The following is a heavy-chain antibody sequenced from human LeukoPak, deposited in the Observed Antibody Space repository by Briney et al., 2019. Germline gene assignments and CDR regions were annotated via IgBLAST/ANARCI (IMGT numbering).Heavy chain of an antibody. CDR3: ARDRTIDAFDP. Sequence: ASVKVPCKASGGTFSSYAISWVRQAPGQGLEWMGGIIPIFGTANYAQKFQGRVTITADKSTSTAYMELSSLRSEDTAVYYCARDRTIDAFDPWGQGTLVTVSS. V-gene: IGHV1-69*06. CDR1: GGTFSSYA. D-gene: IGHD4/OR15-4a*01. J-gene: IGHJ5*02. CDR2: IIPIFGTA.